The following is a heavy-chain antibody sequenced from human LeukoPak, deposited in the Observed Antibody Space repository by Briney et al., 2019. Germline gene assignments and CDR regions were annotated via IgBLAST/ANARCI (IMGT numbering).Heavy chain of an antibody. J-gene: IGHJ4*02. CDR1: GFTFSSYA. D-gene: IGHD3-16*02. Sequence: PGGSLRLSCAASGFTFSSYAMSWVRQAPGKGLERVSSISGSGVNPSYADSVKGRFTISRDNSKNTLYLQMNSLRAEDTAVYYCAKVWHVWGSYRFYYFDYWGQGTLVTVSS. CDR2: ISGSGVNP. V-gene: IGHV3-23*01. CDR3: AKVWHVWGSYRFYYFDY.